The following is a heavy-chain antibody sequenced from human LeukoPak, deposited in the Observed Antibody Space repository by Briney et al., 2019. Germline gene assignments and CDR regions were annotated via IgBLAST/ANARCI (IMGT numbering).Heavy chain of an antibody. D-gene: IGHD4-17*01. V-gene: IGHV4-59*12. CDR2: IYYSGST. CDR1: GGSISSYY. CDR3: ARGDGDYEGRATNWFDS. J-gene: IGHJ5*01. Sequence: SETLSLTCTVSGGSISSYYWSWIRQPPGKGLEWIGYIYYSGSTNYNPSLKSRVTISVDTSKNQFSLKLSSVTAADTAVYYCARGDGDYEGRATNWFDSWGQGTLVTVSS.